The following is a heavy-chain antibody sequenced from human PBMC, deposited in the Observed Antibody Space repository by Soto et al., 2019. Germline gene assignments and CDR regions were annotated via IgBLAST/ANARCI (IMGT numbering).Heavy chain of an antibody. Sequence: PSETLSLTCTVPGGSISSYYWSWIRQPPGKGLEWIGYIYYSGSTNYNPSLKSRVTISVDTSKNQFSLKLRSVTAADTAVYYCARSHGFYYGSGSYALDAFDIWGQGTMVTVSS. V-gene: IGHV4-59*01. CDR2: IYYSGST. CDR1: GGSISSYY. CDR3: ARSHGFYYGSGSYALDAFDI. J-gene: IGHJ3*02. D-gene: IGHD3-10*01.